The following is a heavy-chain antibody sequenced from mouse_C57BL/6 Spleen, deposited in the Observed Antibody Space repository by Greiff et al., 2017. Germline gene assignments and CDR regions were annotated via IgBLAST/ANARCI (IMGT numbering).Heavy chain of an antibody. J-gene: IGHJ4*01. CDR3: ARSDGYYAMDY. D-gene: IGHD2-3*01. CDR2: IYPRSGNT. V-gene: IGHV1-81*01. Sequence: VQLVESGAELARPGASVKLSCKASGYTFTSYGISWVKQRTGQGLEWIGEIYPRSGNTYYNEKFKGKATLTADKSSSTAYMELRSLTSEDSAVYFCARSDGYYAMDYWGQGTSVTVSS. CDR1: GYTFTSYG.